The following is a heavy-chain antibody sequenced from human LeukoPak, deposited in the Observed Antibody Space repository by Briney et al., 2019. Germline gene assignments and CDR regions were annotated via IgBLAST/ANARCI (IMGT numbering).Heavy chain of an antibody. D-gene: IGHD3-10*01. CDR1: GFTFSSYS. Sequence: PGGSLRLSCAASGFTFSSYSMNWVRQAPGKGLEWVSSISGRSDSIYYADSGKGRFTISRDNAKNSVYLQLNSLRAEDTAVYYCSLWFGEPRAFDFQGQGTMVTVFS. CDR2: ISGRSDSI. CDR3: SLWFGEPRAFDF. V-gene: IGHV3-21*04. J-gene: IGHJ3*01.